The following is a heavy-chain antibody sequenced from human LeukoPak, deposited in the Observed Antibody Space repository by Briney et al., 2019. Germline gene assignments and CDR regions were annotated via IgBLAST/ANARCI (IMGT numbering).Heavy chain of an antibody. D-gene: IGHD3-10*01. CDR1: GFTLSTYG. V-gene: IGHV3-33*01. CDR3: ARASGPFDY. CDR2: IWNDGSNK. J-gene: IGHJ4*02. Sequence: PGRSLRLSCAASGFTLSTYGMHWVRQAPGKGLEWVAVIWNDGSNKYYADSVKGRFTISRDNSKNTLYLQMNSLRAEDTAVYSCARASGPFDYWGQGTLVTVSS.